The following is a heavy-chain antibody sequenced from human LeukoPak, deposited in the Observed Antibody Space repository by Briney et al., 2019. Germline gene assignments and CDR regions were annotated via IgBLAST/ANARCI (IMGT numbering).Heavy chain of an antibody. CDR3: ARAIVGASIVPGSFDY. Sequence: SVKVSCKASGGTFSSYAISWVRQAPGQGLEWMGGIIPIFGTANYAQKFQGRVAITADESTSTAYMELSSLRSEDTAVYYSARAIVGASIVPGSFDYWGQGTLVTVSS. V-gene: IGHV1-69*13. D-gene: IGHD1-26*01. CDR1: GGTFSSYA. J-gene: IGHJ4*02. CDR2: IIPIFGTA.